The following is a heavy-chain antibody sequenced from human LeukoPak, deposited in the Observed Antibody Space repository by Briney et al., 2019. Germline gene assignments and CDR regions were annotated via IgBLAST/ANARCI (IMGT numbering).Heavy chain of an antibody. Sequence: GESLKISCKGSGYSFRSYWIGWVRQMPGKGLEWMGIIYPGDSDTRYSPSFQGHVTISADKSISTAYLQWSILKASDTAMYYSARRDGYDSTTFDYWGQGTLVTVSS. J-gene: IGHJ4*02. CDR2: IYPGDSDT. CDR1: GYSFRSYW. CDR3: ARRDGYDSTTFDY. D-gene: IGHD5-24*01. V-gene: IGHV5-51*01.